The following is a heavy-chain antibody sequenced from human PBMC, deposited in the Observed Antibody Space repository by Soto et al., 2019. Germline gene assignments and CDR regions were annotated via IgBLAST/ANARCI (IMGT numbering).Heavy chain of an antibody. V-gene: IGHV4-59*08. CDR2: IYYSGST. J-gene: IGHJ4*02. Sequence: PSETLALTCTVYGGCISSYYWSWIRQPPGKGLEWIGYIYYSGSTNYNPSLKSRVTISVDTSKNQLSLKLSSVTAADTAVYYCASRYGYYFDYWGQGTLVTVSS. CDR3: ASRYGYYFDY. D-gene: IGHD3-9*01. CDR1: GGCISSYY.